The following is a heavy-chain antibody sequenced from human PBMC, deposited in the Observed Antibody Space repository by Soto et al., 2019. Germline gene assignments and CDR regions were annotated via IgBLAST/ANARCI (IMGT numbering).Heavy chain of an antibody. CDR1: GYTFTSYG. D-gene: IGHD3-3*01. V-gene: IGHV1-18*01. J-gene: IGHJ4*02. CDR3: ARAPLSWSGYYNNYFDY. Sequence: GASGKVSCKFTGYTFTSYGISLVRQSHGQRLEWMGCISAYNGSTNYVQKLQGRVTMTTDTSTSTAYMELRSLRSDDTAVYYCARAPLSWSGYYNNYFDYWGQGTLVTVSS. CDR2: ISAYNGST.